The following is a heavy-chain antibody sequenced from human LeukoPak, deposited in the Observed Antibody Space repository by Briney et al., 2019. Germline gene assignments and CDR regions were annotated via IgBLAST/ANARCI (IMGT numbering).Heavy chain of an antibody. CDR1: GGTFSSYA. J-gene: IGHJ6*03. D-gene: IGHD2-8*01. CDR2: IIPIFGTA. CDR3: ARVSVRRTAYYYYMDV. Sequence: ASVKVSCKASGGTFSSYAISWVRQAPGQGLEWMGGIIPIFGTANYAQKFQGRVTITADKSTSTAYMELSSLRSEDTAVYYCARVSVRRTAYYYYMDVWGKGTTVTVSS. V-gene: IGHV1-69*06.